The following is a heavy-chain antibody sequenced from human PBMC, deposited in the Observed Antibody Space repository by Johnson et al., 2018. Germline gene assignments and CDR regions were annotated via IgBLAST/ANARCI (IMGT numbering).Heavy chain of an antibody. CDR3: TRPGPRLGFDI. Sequence: EVQLVETGGGLVQPGGSLRLSCAASGFTFSSYWMTWVRQAPGKGLEWMAIITPGGSEKYYVDSVKGRFTIYRDDARNLLFLQRNSLGAEDPAVYYCTRPGPRLGFDIWGQGTRVTVSP. CDR1: GFTFSSYW. V-gene: IGHV3-7*01. CDR2: ITPGGSEK. J-gene: IGHJ3*02. D-gene: IGHD3-16*01.